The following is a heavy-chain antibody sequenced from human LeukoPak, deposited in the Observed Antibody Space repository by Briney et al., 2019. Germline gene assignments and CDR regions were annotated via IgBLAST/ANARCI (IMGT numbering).Heavy chain of an antibody. D-gene: IGHD6-13*01. Sequence: SETLSLTCTVSGYSISSGYYWGWIRQPPGKGLEWIGSIYHSGSTYYNPSLKSRVTISVDTSKNQFSLKLSSVTAADTAVYYCARARGSSWYLGPGWFDPWGQGILVTVSS. CDR2: IYHSGST. CDR3: ARARGSSWYLGPGWFDP. CDR1: GYSISSGYY. V-gene: IGHV4-38-2*02. J-gene: IGHJ5*02.